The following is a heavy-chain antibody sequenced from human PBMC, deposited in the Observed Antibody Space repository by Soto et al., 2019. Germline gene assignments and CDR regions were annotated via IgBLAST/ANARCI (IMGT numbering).Heavy chain of an antibody. CDR1: GYTFTSYG. Sequence: ASVKVSCKASGYTFTSYGISWVRQAPGQGLEGIGWISAYTGNTNYAQKPQGRVTRTTDTSTSTAYMELRSLRSDDTSVYYCARDPPKYYYDSRSLDVWGQGTTVTVSS. D-gene: IGHD3-22*01. V-gene: IGHV1-18*04. CDR3: ARDPPKYYYDSRSLDV. CDR2: ISAYTGNT. J-gene: IGHJ6*02.